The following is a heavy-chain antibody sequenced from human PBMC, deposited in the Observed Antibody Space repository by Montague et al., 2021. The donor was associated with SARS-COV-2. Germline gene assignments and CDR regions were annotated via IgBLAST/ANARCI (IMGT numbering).Heavy chain of an antibody. CDR3: ARISGSYSTFDF. V-gene: IGHV4-59*08. J-gene: IGHJ4*02. CDR1: GGSISSSY. D-gene: IGHD3-10*01. Sequence: SETLSLTCTVPGGSISSSYWTWIRQPPGKGLEWIGYIYYSGSTSXNPSLKSRVTMSVDTSKNQFSLKLSSVTAADAAVYYCARISGSYSTFDFWGQGTLVTVSS. CDR2: IYYSGST.